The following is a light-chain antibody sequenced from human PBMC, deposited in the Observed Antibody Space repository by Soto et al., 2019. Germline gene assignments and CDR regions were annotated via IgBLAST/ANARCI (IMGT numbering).Light chain of an antibody. Sequence: QSALTQPASVSGSPGQSITISCTGTSSDVGGYNYVSWYQQHPGKAPKLMIYEVNNRPSGVSNRFSGSKSGNTASLTISRLQAEDEAVYYCSSYTITTTLWVFGGGTKLTVL. J-gene: IGLJ3*02. V-gene: IGLV2-14*01. CDR3: SSYTITTTLWV. CDR1: SSDVGGYNY. CDR2: EVN.